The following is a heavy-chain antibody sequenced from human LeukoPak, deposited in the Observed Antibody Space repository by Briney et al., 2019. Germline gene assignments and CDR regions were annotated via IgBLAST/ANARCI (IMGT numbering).Heavy chain of an antibody. D-gene: IGHD4-17*01. CDR1: GGTFSSYA. V-gene: IGHV1-69*13. CDR3: ARDPRTTVTTGGWFDP. Sequence: RASVKVSCKASGGTFSSYAISWVRQAPGQGLEWMGGIIPFFGTANYAQKFQGRVTITADESTSTAYMELSSLRSEDTAVYYCARDPRTTVTTGGWFDPWGQGTLVTVSS. CDR2: IIPFFGTA. J-gene: IGHJ5*02.